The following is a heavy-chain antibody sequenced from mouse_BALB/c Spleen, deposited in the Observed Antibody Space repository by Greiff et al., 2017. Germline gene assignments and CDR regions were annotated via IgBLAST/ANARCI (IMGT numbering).Heavy chain of an antibody. CDR1: GISITTGNYR. CDR3: ARWLLLYWYFDV. J-gene: IGHJ1*01. V-gene: IGHV3-5*02. D-gene: IGHD2-3*01. Sequence: VQLKESGPGLVKPSQTVSLTCTVTGISITTGNYRWSWIRQFPGNKLEWIGYIYYSGTITYNPSLTSRTTITRDTSKNQFFLEMNSLTAEDTATYYCARWLLLYWYFDVWGAGTTVTVSS. CDR2: IYYSGTI.